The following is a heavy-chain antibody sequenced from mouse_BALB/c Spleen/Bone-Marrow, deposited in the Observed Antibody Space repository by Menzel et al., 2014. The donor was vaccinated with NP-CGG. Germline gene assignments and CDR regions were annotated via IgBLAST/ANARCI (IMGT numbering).Heavy chain of an antibody. Sequence: DVQLQESGTVLARPGASVKMSCKASGYTFTSYWMHWVKQRPGQGLEWIGAIYPGNSDTSYNQKFKGKAKLTAVTSTSTAYMELSSLTNEDPAVYYCTRYPYYYGSRNYYAMDYWGQGTSVTVSS. CDR1: GYTFTSYW. J-gene: IGHJ4*01. D-gene: IGHD1-1*01. V-gene: IGHV1-5*01. CDR2: IYPGNSDT. CDR3: TRYPYYYGSRNYYAMDY.